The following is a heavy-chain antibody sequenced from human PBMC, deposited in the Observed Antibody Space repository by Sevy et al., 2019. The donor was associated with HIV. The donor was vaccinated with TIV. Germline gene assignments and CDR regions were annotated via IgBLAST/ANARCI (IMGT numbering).Heavy chain of an antibody. CDR3: ARDKNYYVSGSFDY. V-gene: IGHV1-69*13. CDR2: IIAVFGTK. D-gene: IGHD3-10*01. Sequence: ASVKVSCKASGGIFRSNAISWVRQAPGQGLEWMGGIIAVFGTKHYAQKFQGRVTITADESRRKAYMELSSLKSENTAVYYCARDKNYYVSGSFDYWGQGSQVTVSS. CDR1: GGIFRSNA. J-gene: IGHJ4*01.